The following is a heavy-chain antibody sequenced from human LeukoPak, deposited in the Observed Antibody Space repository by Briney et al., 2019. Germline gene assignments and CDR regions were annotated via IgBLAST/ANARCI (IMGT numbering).Heavy chain of an antibody. CDR3: AKDSGSYFDY. Sequence: GGSLRLSCAASGFTFDDYAMHWVRQAPGKGLEWVSLISGDGGSTYYADSVKGRFTISRDNSKNSLYLQMNSLRTEDTALCYCAKDSGSYFDYWGQGTLVTVSS. D-gene: IGHD1-26*01. V-gene: IGHV3-43*02. J-gene: IGHJ4*02. CDR2: ISGDGGST. CDR1: GFTFDDYA.